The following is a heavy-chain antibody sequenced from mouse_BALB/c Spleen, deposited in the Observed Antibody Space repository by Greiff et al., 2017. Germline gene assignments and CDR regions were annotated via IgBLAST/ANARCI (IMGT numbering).Heavy chain of an antibody. CDR2: IYPGDGDT. V-gene: IGHV1-87*01. J-gene: IGHJ2*01. CDR1: GYTFTSYW. Sequence: VQLQQSGAELARPGASVKLSCKASGYTFTSYWMQWVKQRPGQGLEWIGAIYPGDGDTRYTQKFKGKATLTADKSSSTAYMQLSSWASEDSAVYYCARDYYYGSSYHFDYWGQGTTLTVSS. D-gene: IGHD1-1*01. CDR3: ARDYYYGSSYHFDY.